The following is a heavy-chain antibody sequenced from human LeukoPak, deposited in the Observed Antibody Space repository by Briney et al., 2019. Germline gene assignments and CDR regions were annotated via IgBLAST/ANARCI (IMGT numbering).Heavy chain of an antibody. V-gene: IGHV3-48*03. D-gene: IGHD3-9*01. Sequence: GSLRLSCAASGFTFSSYEMNWVRQAPGKGLEWVSYISSSGSTIYYADSVKGRFTISRDNAKNSLYLQMNSLRAEDTAVYYCARYPTISDAFDIWGQGTMVTVSS. CDR3: ARYPTISDAFDI. CDR2: ISSSGSTI. CDR1: GFTFSSYE. J-gene: IGHJ3*02.